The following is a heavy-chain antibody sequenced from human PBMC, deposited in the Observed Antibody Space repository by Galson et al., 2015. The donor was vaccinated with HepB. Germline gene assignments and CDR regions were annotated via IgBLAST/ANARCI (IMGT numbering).Heavy chain of an antibody. CDR2: IKYDGNNK. CDR1: GFTFSSYS. J-gene: IGHJ6*02. D-gene: IGHD3-10*01. V-gene: IGHV3-30*04. CDR3: GRLRTRDYSGSGSYYKLVSFYYYGMDV. Sequence: SLRLSCAASGFTFSSYSMNWVRQAPGKGLEWVANIKYDGNNKYYADSVKGRFTISRDNSKNTLYLQMNSLRAEDSAVYYCGRLRTRDYSGSGSYYKLVSFYYYGMDVWGQGTTVTVSS.